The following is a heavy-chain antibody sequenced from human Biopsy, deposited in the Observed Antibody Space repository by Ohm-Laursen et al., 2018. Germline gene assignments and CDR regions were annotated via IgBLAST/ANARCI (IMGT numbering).Heavy chain of an antibody. CDR1: GFMFSASC. CDR3: GRDER. V-gene: IGHV3-7*01. J-gene: IGHJ4*02. D-gene: IGHD5-24*01. CDR2: INPDGSGK. Sequence: GSLRLSCTASGFMFSASCMSWVRQAPGKGLEWVANINPDGSGKYFADSVKGRFTISRDNAENSMYLQMSSLTVDDTAVYYCGRDERWGQGTLVTVSS.